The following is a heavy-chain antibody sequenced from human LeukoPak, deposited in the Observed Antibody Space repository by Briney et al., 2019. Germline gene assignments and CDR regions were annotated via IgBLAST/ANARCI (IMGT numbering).Heavy chain of an antibody. CDR3: ATVGVTTVIVGYYYYYMDV. CDR1: GYTFTSYD. D-gene: IGHD4-11*01. V-gene: IGHV1-8*01. J-gene: IGHJ6*03. Sequence: ASVKVSCKASGYTFTSYDINWVRQATGQGLEWMGWMNPNSGNTGYAQKFQGRVTMTRNTSISTAYMELSSLRSEDTAVYYCATVGVTTVIVGYYYYYMDVWGKGTTVTVSS. CDR2: MNPNSGNT.